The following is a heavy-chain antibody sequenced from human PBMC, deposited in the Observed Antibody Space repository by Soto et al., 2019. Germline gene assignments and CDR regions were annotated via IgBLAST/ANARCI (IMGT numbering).Heavy chain of an antibody. CDR3: ARGAPCDSSSCNYYYYGMDV. Sequence: QVQLVQSGAEVKKPGSSVKVSCKASGGTFSSYAISWVRQAPGQGLEWMGGIIPIFGTANYAQKFQGRVTITPDESTSTAYMELSSLRSEDTAVYYCARGAPCDSSSCNYYYYGMDVWGQGTTVTVSS. J-gene: IGHJ6*02. V-gene: IGHV1-69*01. D-gene: IGHD6-13*01. CDR1: GGTFSSYA. CDR2: IIPIFGTA.